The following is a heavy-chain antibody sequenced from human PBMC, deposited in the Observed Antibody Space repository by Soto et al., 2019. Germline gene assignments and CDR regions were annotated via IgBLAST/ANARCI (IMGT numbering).Heavy chain of an antibody. J-gene: IGHJ4*02. CDR3: ARRLRYSSSQYYFYY. Sequence: QITLKESGPTLVEPTQTLTLTCTFSGFSLTTSGVGVGWIRQPPGKAPEWLTLIYWDDDKRYRPSLKSRLTITKDTSKNQVVLTMTNMDPLDTATYYCARRLRYSSSQYYFYYWGQGTLVTVSS. CDR2: IYWDDDK. CDR1: GFSLTTSGVG. D-gene: IGHD6-13*01. V-gene: IGHV2-5*02.